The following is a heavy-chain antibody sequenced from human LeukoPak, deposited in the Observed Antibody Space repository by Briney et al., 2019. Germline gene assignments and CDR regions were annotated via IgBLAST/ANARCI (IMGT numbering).Heavy chain of an antibody. D-gene: IGHD5-18*01. Sequence: GGSLRLSCAASGFTFSYYWMTWVRQAPGKGLEWVANIGQDGSDKNYVHSVKGRFTISRDNAKKSLYLQMNSLRAEDTAVYYCARHLSGVTGYTYGRGIDYWGQGTLVTVSS. CDR2: IGQDGSDK. V-gene: IGHV3-7*01. J-gene: IGHJ4*02. CDR3: ARHLSGVTGYTYGRGIDY. CDR1: GFTFSYYW.